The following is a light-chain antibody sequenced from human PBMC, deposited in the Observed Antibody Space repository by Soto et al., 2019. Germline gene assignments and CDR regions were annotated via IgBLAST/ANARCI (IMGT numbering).Light chain of an antibody. J-gene: IGLJ2*01. CDR3: SSYTSSTNVV. CDR1: SSDVGRYNY. V-gene: IGLV2-14*01. CDR2: EVS. Sequence: QSALSQPASVSGSPGQSITISCTGTSSDVGRYNYVSWYQQHPGRAPKLMIFEVSNRPSGVSNRFPGSKSGNTASLTISGLQAEDEADYYCSSYTSSTNVVFGGGTKLTVL.